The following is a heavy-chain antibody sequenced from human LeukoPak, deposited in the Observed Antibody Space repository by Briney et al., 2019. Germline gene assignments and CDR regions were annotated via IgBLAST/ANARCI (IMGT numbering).Heavy chain of an antibody. V-gene: IGHV3-53*01. D-gene: IGHD6-19*01. CDR2: IYSGGST. J-gene: IGHJ4*02. CDR3: ARGSRYSSGWYFDY. CDR1: GFTVSSNY. Sequence: PGGSLRLSCAASGFTVSSNYMSWVRQAPGKGLGWVSVIYSGGSTSYADSGKGRFTISRDNSKNTLYLQMNSLRAEETAVYYCARGSRYSSGWYFDYWGQGTLVTVSS.